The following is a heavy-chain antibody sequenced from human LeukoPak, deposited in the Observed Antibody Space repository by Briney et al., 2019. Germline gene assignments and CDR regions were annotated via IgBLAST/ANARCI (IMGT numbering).Heavy chain of an antibody. Sequence: PSETLSLTCNVPGGSISSYYWSWIRQPPGKGLEWIGYIYYSGSTNYNPSLMSRVTISVDTSKNQFSLKLSSVTAADTAVYYCVRAVRRWLYGSGALDIWGQGTMVTVSS. CDR2: IYYSGST. V-gene: IGHV4-59*01. CDR3: VRAVRRWLYGSGALDI. D-gene: IGHD6-19*01. CDR1: GGSISSYY. J-gene: IGHJ3*02.